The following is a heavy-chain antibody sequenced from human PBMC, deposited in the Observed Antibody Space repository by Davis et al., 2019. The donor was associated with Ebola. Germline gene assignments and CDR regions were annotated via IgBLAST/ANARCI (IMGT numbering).Heavy chain of an antibody. J-gene: IGHJ5*02. V-gene: IGHV4-59*08. D-gene: IGHD3-3*01. Sequence: MPSETLSLTCTVSGGSISSYYWSWIRQPPGKGLEWIGYIYYSGSTNYNPSLTSRVTISVDTSKNQFSLKLSSVTAADTAVYYCARHDYDFWSGYTENWFDPWGQGTLVTVSS. CDR1: GGSISSYY. CDR3: ARHDYDFWSGYTENWFDP. CDR2: IYYSGST.